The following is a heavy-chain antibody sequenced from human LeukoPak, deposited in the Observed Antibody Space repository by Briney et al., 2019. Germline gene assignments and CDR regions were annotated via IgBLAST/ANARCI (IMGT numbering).Heavy chain of an antibody. D-gene: IGHD2-21*01. V-gene: IGHV3-23*01. Sequence: GGSLRLSCAASGFSFSNYAMSWVRQAPGKGLEWVSVISGSGRSTYYADSVRCRFTISRDNSKNTLYLQVNSLSAEDTAVYYCARDGGGINSWFWAYDYWGQGALVTVSS. J-gene: IGHJ4*02. CDR3: ARDGGGINSWFWAYDY. CDR2: ISGSGRST. CDR1: GFSFSNYA.